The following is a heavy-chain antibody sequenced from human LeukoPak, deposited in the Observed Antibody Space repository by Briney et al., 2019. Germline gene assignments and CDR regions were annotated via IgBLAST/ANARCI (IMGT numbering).Heavy chain of an antibody. Sequence: PSETLSLTCTVSGGSISSGDYYWSWIRQPPGKGLEWIGYIYYSGTTYYNPSLKSRVTISVDTSKNQFSLKLTSVTAADTAVYYCARARWVTMVRGVPLYYYYYGMDVWGQGTTVTVSS. CDR1: GGSISSGDYY. CDR3: ARARWVTMVRGVPLYYYYYGMDV. CDR2: IYYSGTT. D-gene: IGHD3-10*01. J-gene: IGHJ6*02. V-gene: IGHV4-30-4*01.